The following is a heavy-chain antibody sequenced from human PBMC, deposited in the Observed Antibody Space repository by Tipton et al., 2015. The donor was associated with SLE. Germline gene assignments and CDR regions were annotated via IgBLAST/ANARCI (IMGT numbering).Heavy chain of an antibody. J-gene: IGHJ3*02. CDR2: IFTGGRT. CDR3: ARGVITITDSDAFDI. D-gene: IGHD2-21*01. Sequence: TLSLTCPVSGGSFIGYYWSWIRQPAGKGPEWIGRIFTGGRTIHNPSLNSRVTMSLDTSKSQFSLKLTSVTAADTAVYYCARGVITITDSDAFDIWGQGTMVTVSS. CDR1: GGSFIGYY. V-gene: IGHV4-4*07.